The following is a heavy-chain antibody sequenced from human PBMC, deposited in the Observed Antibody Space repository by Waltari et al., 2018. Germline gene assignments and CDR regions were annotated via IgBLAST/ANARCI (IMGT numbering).Heavy chain of an antibody. D-gene: IGHD3-22*01. Sequence: QVQLQESGPGLVKPSQTLSLTCTVSGGSISRGSYYWRWIRQPAGKGLEWIGRIYTSGSTNYNPSLKSRVTISVDTSKNQFSLKLSSVTAADTAVYYCAREYLPYYYDSSGYSFDYWGQGTLVTVSS. CDR1: GGSISRGSYY. CDR3: AREYLPYYYDSSGYSFDY. CDR2: IYTSGST. J-gene: IGHJ4*02. V-gene: IGHV4-61*02.